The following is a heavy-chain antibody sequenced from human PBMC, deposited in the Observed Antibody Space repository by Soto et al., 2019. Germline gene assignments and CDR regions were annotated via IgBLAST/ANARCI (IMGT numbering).Heavy chain of an antibody. CDR2: IWYDGSNK. Sequence: GESLRLSYGKSGFTFSSYGMHGIRQVPGKGLEWVAVIWYDGSNKYYADSVKGRFTISRDNSKNTLYLQMNSLRAEDTAVYYCARDTARAMVRIYYGMDVWGQGT. J-gene: IGHJ6*02. D-gene: IGHD3-10*01. CDR1: GFTFSSYG. CDR3: ARDTARAMVRIYYGMDV. V-gene: IGHV3-33*01.